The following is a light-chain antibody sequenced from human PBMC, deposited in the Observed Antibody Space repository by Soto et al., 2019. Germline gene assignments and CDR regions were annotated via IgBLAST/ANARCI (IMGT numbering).Light chain of an antibody. CDR3: QQDYSSPFS. CDR2: WAS. Sequence: DIVMTQSPDSLALSLGERATINCKSSRSLLSSSNNKNFLAWYQQKPGLPPRLLIYWASTRESGVPDRFSGSGSGTSFTLTISILQAEDVAVYYCQQDYSSPFSCGPGTKVNI. V-gene: IGKV4-1*01. CDR1: RSLLSSSNNKNF. J-gene: IGKJ3*01.